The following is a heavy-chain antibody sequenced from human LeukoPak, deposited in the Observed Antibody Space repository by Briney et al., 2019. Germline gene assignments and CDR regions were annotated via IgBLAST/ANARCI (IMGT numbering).Heavy chain of an antibody. CDR2: INPNSGGT. J-gene: IGHJ4*02. V-gene: IGHV1-2*02. CDR1: GYTFTGYY. D-gene: IGHD3-10*01. Sequence: ASVKVSCKASGYTFTGYYMHWVRQAPGQGLEWMGWINPNSGGTNCAQKFQGRVTMTRDTSISTAYMELSRLRSDDTAVYYCARDLMDYYGSGSFPTYYFDYWGQGTLVTVSS. CDR3: ARDLMDYYGSGSFPTYYFDY.